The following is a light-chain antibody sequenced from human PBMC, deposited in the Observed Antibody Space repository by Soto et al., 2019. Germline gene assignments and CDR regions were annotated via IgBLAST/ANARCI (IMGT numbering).Light chain of an antibody. V-gene: IGKV3-20*01. CDR3: QQYGSSPYT. J-gene: IGKJ2*01. Sequence: EIVLTQSPGTLSLSPGERATLSCRASQSVSSSYLAWSQQKPGLAPRLLIFGASSRATGIADRFSGSGSGTDFTITISRLEPEDFAVYYCQQYGSSPYTFGQGTKLEIK. CDR1: QSVSSSY. CDR2: GAS.